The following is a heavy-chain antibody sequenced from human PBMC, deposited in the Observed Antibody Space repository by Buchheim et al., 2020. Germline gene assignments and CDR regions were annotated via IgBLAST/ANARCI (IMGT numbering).Heavy chain of an antibody. Sequence: QVQLQQWGAGLLKPSETLSLTCAVYGGSFSGYYWSWIRQPPGKGLEWIGEINHSGSTNYNPSLTSRVTISVDTSKNQFSLKLSSVTAADTAVYYCARVLSYGDRNHFDYWGQGTL. J-gene: IGHJ4*02. D-gene: IGHD4-17*01. CDR1: GGSFSGYY. CDR3: ARVLSYGDRNHFDY. CDR2: INHSGST. V-gene: IGHV4-34*01.